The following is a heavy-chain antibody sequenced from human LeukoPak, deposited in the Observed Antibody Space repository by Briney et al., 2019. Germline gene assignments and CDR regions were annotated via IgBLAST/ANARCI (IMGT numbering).Heavy chain of an antibody. CDR1: GGSFSGYY. J-gene: IGHJ5*02. D-gene: IGHD1-1*01. V-gene: IGHV4-34*01. CDR2: INHSGST. CDR3: ASRSESDIGASGKSNWFDP. Sequence: SETLSLTCAVYGGSFSGYYWSWIRQPPGKGLEWIGEINHSGSTNYNPSLRSGVTKSVERSKKQLSLMMSSVTAADTAVYYCASRSESDIGASGKSNWFDPWGQGTLVTVSS.